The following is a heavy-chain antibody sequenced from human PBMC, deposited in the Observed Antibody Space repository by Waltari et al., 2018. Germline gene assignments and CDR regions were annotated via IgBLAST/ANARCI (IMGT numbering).Heavy chain of an antibody. D-gene: IGHD5-12*01. J-gene: IGHJ4*02. CDR2: ISSSSSYI. V-gene: IGHV3-21*01. CDR1: GVNFSSHS. Sequence: EVQLVESGGGLVKPGGSLRLYCDASGVNFSSHSMNWVSQAPGKGLEWFSSISSSSSYIYYADSLKGRFTISRDNANNSLYLQMNSLRAEDTAVYYCARDGYNDYWGQGTLVTVSS. CDR3: ARDGYNDY.